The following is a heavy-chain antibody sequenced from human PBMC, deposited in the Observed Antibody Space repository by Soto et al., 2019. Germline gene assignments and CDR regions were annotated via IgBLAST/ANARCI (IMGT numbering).Heavy chain of an antibody. CDR2: IYYSGST. CDR3: ATYSFEAWASFDP. J-gene: IGHJ5*02. Sequence: TLSLTCTVSGGSISSGGYYWSWIRQHPGKGLEWIGYIYYSGSTYYNPSLKSRVTISVDTSKNQFSLKLSSVTAADTAVYYCATYSFEAWASFDPWGQGTLVTVSS. D-gene: IGHD4-4*01. CDR1: GGSISSGGYY. V-gene: IGHV4-31*03.